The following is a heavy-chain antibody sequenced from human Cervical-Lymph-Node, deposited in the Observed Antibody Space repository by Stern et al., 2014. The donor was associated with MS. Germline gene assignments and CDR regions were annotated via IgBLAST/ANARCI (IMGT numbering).Heavy chain of an antibody. J-gene: IGHJ6*02. Sequence: QVQLQESGPGLVKPSQTLSLTCTVSGGSISSGGYYWSWIRQHPGKGLEWIGYIYYSGSTYYNPSLKSRVTISVDTSKNQFSLKLSSVTAADTAVYYCARGHSSGWYDYYYGMDVWGQGTTVTVSS. CDR1: GGSISSGGYY. V-gene: IGHV4-31*03. CDR2: IYYSGST. D-gene: IGHD6-19*01. CDR3: ARGHSSGWYDYYYGMDV.